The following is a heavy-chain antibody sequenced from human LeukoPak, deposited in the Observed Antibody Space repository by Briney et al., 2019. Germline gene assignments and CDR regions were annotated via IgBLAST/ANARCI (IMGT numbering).Heavy chain of an antibody. CDR3: ARGGGSAYDM. J-gene: IGHJ3*02. D-gene: IGHD1-26*01. Sequence: PGGSLRLSCAASGFSFSSYTMNWVRQGPGKGLEWVSYISSTSSMICYADSVKGRFTVSRDNAKNSLYLQMNSLRAEDTAVYYCARGGGSAYDMWGQGTMVAVSS. CDR2: ISSTSSMI. V-gene: IGHV3-48*01. CDR1: GFSFSSYT.